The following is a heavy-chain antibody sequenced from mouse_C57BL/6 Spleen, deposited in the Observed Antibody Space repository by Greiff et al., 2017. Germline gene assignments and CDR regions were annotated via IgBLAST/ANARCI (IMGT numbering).Heavy chain of an antibody. V-gene: IGHV5-4*01. J-gene: IGHJ2*01. D-gene: IGHD1-1*01. CDR1: GFTFSSYA. Sequence: EVKLMESGGGLVKPGGSLKLSCAASGFTFSSYAMSWVRQTPEKRLEWVATISDGGSYTYYPDNVKGRVTISRDNAKNNLYLQMSHLKSEDTAMYYCARDPLITTGGYFDYWGQGTTLTVSS. CDR2: ISDGGSYT. CDR3: ARDPLITTGGYFDY.